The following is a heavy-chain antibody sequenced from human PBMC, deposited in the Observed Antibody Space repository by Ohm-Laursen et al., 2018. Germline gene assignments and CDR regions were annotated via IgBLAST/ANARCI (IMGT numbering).Heavy chain of an antibody. D-gene: IGHD3-22*01. CDR3: ARVYYDSSVGMPN. Sequence: ASVKVSCKASGYTFTGYYMHWVRQAPGQGLEWMGWMNPNSGNTGYAQKFQGRVTMTRNTSISTAYMELSSLRSEDTAVYYCARVYYDSSVGMPNWGQGTLVTVSS. J-gene: IGHJ4*02. V-gene: IGHV1-8*02. CDR1: GYTFTGYY. CDR2: MNPNSGNT.